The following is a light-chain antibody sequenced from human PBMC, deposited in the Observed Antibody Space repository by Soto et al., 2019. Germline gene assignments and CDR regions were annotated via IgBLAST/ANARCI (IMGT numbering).Light chain of an antibody. CDR1: QSLVSSDGNTY. CDR3: VQGTHWPRT. V-gene: IGKV2-30*01. J-gene: IGKJ4*01. Sequence: DVVLTQSPLSLAVTLGQPASISCRSSQSLVSSDGNTYLIWFHQRPGQSPRRLIYTVSNRDSGVPDRFSGSGSGTDFTLKISRVEADDVGVYYCVQGTHWPRTFGGGTKVEIK. CDR2: TVS.